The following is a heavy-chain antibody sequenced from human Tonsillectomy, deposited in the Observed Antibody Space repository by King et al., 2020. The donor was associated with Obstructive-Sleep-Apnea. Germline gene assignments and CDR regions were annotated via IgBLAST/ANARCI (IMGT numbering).Heavy chain of an antibody. CDR3: SSLYDSSGYFFDY. CDR2: INPSGGST. Sequence: VQLVESGAEVKKPGASVKVSCTASGYTFTSYYMHWVRQAPGQGLEWMGIINPSGGSTSYAQKFQGRVTMTRDKSTSTVYMELSNLRAEDTAVYYCSSLYDSSGYFFDYWGQGTLVTVSS. CDR1: GYTFTSYY. D-gene: IGHD3-22*01. J-gene: IGHJ4*02. V-gene: IGHV1-46*01.